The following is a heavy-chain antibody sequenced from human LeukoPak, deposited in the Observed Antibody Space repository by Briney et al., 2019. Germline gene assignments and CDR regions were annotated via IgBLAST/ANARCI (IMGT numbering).Heavy chain of an antibody. CDR1: GFTFSSYE. J-gene: IGHJ4*02. D-gene: IGHD6-13*01. CDR2: MSITGSS. V-gene: IGHV3-48*03. CDR3: AREKQQLEDYFDY. Sequence: PGGSLRLSCAASGFTFSSYEMNWVRQAPGKGLEWVSYMSITGSSDYADSVKGRFTISRDNAENSLYLQMNSLRGEDTAVYYCAREKQQLEDYFDYWGQGTLVTVSS.